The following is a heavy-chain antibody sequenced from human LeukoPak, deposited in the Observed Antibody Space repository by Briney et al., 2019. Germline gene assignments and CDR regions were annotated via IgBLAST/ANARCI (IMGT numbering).Heavy chain of an antibody. V-gene: IGHV3-64D*06. D-gene: IGHD1-26*01. J-gene: IGHJ4*02. Sequence: GGSLRLSCSASGFTFSSYAMHWVRQAPGKGLEYVSAISRNGGSTYYADSVKGRFTISRDNSNNTLHLQVSSLKVEDTAVYYCVRGKWDYFFDYWGQGTLVTVSS. CDR2: ISRNGGST. CDR3: VRGKWDYFFDY. CDR1: GFTFSSYA.